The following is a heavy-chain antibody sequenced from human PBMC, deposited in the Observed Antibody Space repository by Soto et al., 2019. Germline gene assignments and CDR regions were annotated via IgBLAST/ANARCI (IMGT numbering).Heavy chain of an antibody. V-gene: IGHV2-26*03. Sequence: QVTLKESGPVLVKATETLTLTCSISGFSLTTGRMGVSWIRQPPGKALEWLAHIFSNNERSYTTSLQNRLSLSADNSKRQVVLTMTDVGPVDTATYFCARLVADSSWYYYGLDVWGQGASVTVS. J-gene: IGHJ6*02. D-gene: IGHD3-10*01. CDR2: IFSNNER. CDR3: ARLVADSSWYYYGLDV. CDR1: GFSLTTGRMG.